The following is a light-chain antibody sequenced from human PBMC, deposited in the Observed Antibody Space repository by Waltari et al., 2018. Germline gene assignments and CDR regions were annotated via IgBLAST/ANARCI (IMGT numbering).Light chain of an antibody. CDR2: YVN. J-gene: IGLJ1*01. CDR1: SSDVGGYPY. Sequence: QSALTQPASVSGSPGQSITISCTGTSSDVGGYPYVSWYQHHPGKAPKLMIHYVNKRPSCVSNRFSGSKSGNTASLTISGLQAEDEADYYCSSYTSISTFYVFGTGTKVTVL. CDR3: SSYTSISTFYV. V-gene: IGLV2-14*03.